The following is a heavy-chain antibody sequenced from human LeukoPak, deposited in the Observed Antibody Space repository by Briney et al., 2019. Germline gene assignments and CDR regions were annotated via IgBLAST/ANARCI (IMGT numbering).Heavy chain of an antibody. CDR1: GFTFSSYW. CDR2: IKQDGSEK. Sequence: GGSLRLSCAVSGFTFSSYWMSWVRQAPGKGLEWVANIKQDGSEKYYVDSVKGRFTISRDNAKNSLYLQMNSLRAEDTAVYYCARAKTSDYWGQGTLVTVSS. J-gene: IGHJ4*02. V-gene: IGHV3-7*03. CDR3: ARAKTSDY. D-gene: IGHD1/OR15-1a*01.